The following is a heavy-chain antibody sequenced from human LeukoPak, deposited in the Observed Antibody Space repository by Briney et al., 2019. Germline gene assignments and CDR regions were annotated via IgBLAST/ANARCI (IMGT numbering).Heavy chain of an antibody. CDR1: VSTFTSYG. CDR2: ISAYNGNT. Sequence: ASVKVSCKASVSTFTSYGISWVRQAPGQRLEWVGWISAYNGNTNYAQKLQGRVTITTYTSPSTAYMELRRLRSDDTAVYYCARGPHIAVADPYNWFAPWGQGTLVTV. CDR3: ARGPHIAVADPYNWFAP. J-gene: IGHJ5*02. V-gene: IGHV1-18*01. D-gene: IGHD6-19*01.